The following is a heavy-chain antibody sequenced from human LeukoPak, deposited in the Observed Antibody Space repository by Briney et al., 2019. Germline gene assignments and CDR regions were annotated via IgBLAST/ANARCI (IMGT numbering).Heavy chain of an antibody. CDR2: IIPIFGTA. CDR1: GGTFTSYA. V-gene: IGHV1-69*13. Sequence: SVKVSCKASGGTFTSYAISWVRQAPGQGLEWRGGIIPIFGTANYAQKFQGRVTITADESTGTAYMDLSSLRSEDTVVYYCARGGVQLERFDYWGQGTLVTVSS. D-gene: IGHD1-1*01. J-gene: IGHJ4*02. CDR3: ARGGVQLERFDY.